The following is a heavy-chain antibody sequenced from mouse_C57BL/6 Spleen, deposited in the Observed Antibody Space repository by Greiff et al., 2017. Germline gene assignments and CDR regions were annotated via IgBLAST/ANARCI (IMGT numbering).Heavy chain of an antibody. CDR1: GYTFTDYN. V-gene: IGHV1-18*01. Sequence: EVQVVESGPELVKPGASVKIPCKASGYTFTDYNMDWVKQSHGKSLEWIGDINPNNGGTIYNQKFKGKATLTVDKSSSTAYMELRSLTSEDTAVYYGARYDSSGFDAMDYWGQGTSVTVSS. CDR3: ARYDSSGFDAMDY. CDR2: INPNNGGT. J-gene: IGHJ4*01. D-gene: IGHD3-2*02.